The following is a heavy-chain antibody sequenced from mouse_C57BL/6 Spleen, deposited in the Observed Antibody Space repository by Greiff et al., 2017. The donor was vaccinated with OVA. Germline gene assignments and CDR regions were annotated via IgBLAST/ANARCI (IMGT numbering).Heavy chain of an antibody. D-gene: IGHD4-1*02. Sequence: EVKLMESGGGLVKPGGSLKLSCAASGFTFSSYAMSWVRQTPEKRLEWVATISDGGSYTYYPDNVKGRFTISRDNAKNNLYLQMSHLKSEDTAMYYCARVPTGTRGYFDYWGQGTTLTVSS. V-gene: IGHV5-4*03. CDR1: GFTFSSYA. J-gene: IGHJ2*01. CDR2: ISDGGSYT. CDR3: ARVPTGTRGYFDY.